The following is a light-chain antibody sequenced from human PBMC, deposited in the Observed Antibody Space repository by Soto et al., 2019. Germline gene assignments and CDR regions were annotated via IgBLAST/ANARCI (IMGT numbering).Light chain of an antibody. CDR1: QSLQHSNGYNY. V-gene: IGKV2-28*01. CDR2: LGS. Sequence: DLVMTQSPLSLPVTPGEPASISCRSSQSLQHSNGYNYLDWYLQKPGQSPQLLIYLGSNRASGVPDRFSGSGSGTDFTLKISRVEAEDVGVYYCMQARQTPFTFGPGTKVDIK. CDR3: MQARQTPFT. J-gene: IGKJ3*01.